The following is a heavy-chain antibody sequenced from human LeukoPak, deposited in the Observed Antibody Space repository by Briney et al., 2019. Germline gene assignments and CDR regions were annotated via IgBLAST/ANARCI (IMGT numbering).Heavy chain of an antibody. V-gene: IGHV3-23*01. CDR1: RFTFNSYA. Sequence: GGSLRLSCAASRFTFNSYAMSWVRQAPGKGLEWVSVIGGSNGITFYVGSVKGRFTISRDNSKDTLYLQMNSLRAEDTAVYYCARGDYYYGMDVWGQGTTVTVSS. CDR3: ARGDYYYGMDV. CDR2: IGGSNGIT. J-gene: IGHJ6*02.